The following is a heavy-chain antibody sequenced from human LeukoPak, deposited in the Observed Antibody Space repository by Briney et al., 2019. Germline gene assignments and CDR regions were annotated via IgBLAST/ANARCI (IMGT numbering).Heavy chain of an antibody. CDR2: IYYTRST. CDR3: ARGVTMIVVVIHDWYFDL. Sequence: SSETLSFTCTVSGGSISSSSYYWGCIRQPPGKGLEWIGSIYYTRSTHYNPSLKSRVTISVDTSKNQFSLKLTSVTAADTAVYYCARGVTMIVVVIHDWYFDLWGRGTLVTVSS. CDR1: GGSISSSSYY. V-gene: IGHV4-39*01. J-gene: IGHJ2*01. D-gene: IGHD3-22*01.